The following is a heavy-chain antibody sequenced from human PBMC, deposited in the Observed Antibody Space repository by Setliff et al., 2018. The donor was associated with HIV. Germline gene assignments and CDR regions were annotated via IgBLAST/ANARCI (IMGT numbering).Heavy chain of an antibody. V-gene: IGHV1-24*01. CDR2: FDPQDGET. Sequence: ASVKVSCKVFGFTLSEVSIHWVRQAPGKGLEWMGYFDPQDGETVYAQKFQGRVTMTEDTSIDTAYMELTRLRSEDTAVYYCAVDGAGGWLRPMPDYWGQGTLVTVSS. CDR3: AVDGAGGWLRPMPDY. D-gene: IGHD5-12*01. J-gene: IGHJ4*02. CDR1: GFTLSEVS.